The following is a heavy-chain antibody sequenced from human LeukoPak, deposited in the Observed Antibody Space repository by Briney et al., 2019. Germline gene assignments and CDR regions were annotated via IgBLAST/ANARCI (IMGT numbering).Heavy chain of an antibody. CDR2: IYPGDSDT. CDR1: GYSFTSYW. J-gene: IGHJ3*02. Sequence: GESLKISCKGSGYSFTSYWIGWVRQMPGKGLEWMGIIYPGDSDTRYSPSFQGQVTISADESISTAYLQWSSLKASDTAMYYCARPHYYDSSGYYMGAFDIWGQGTMVTVSS. V-gene: IGHV5-51*03. D-gene: IGHD3-22*01. CDR3: ARPHYYDSSGYYMGAFDI.